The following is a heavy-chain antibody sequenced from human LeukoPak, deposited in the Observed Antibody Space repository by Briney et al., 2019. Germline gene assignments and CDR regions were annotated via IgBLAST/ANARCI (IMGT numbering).Heavy chain of an antibody. CDR2: IYYSGST. CDR3: ASLVAGFDAFDI. D-gene: IGHD6-19*01. CDR1: GGSISSSSYY. V-gene: IGHV4-39*01. Sequence: PSETLSLTXTVSGGSISSSSYYWGWIRQPPGKGLEWIGSIYYSGSTYYNPSLKSRVTISVDTSKNQFSLKLSSVTAADTAVYYCASLVAGFDAFDIWGQGTMVTVSS. J-gene: IGHJ3*02.